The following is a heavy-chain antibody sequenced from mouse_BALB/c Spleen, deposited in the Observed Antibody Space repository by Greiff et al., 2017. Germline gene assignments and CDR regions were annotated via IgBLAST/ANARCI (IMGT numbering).Heavy chain of an antibody. CDR1: GYTFTDYE. V-gene: IGHV1-15*01. D-gene: IGHD1-1*01. Sequence: QVQLQQSGAELVRPGASVTLSCKASGYTFTDYEMHWVKQTPVHGLEWIGAIDPETGGTAYNQKFKGKATLTADKSSSTAYMELRSLTSEDSAVYYCARGLRYLFDYWGQGTTLTVSS. CDR3: ARGLRYLFDY. J-gene: IGHJ2*01. CDR2: IDPETGGT.